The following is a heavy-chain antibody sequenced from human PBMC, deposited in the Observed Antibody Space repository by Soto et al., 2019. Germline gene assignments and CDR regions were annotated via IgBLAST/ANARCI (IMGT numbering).Heavy chain of an antibody. J-gene: IGHJ6*02. CDR3: AKGGYYDSSGYYYVRYYYYYGMDV. D-gene: IGHD3-22*01. V-gene: IGHV3-23*01. Sequence: GGSLRLSCAASGFTFSSYAMSWVRQAPGKGLEWVSAISGSGGSTYYGDSVKGRFTISRDKSKNTLYLQMNSLRAEDKAVYYCAKGGYYDSSGYYYVRYYYYYGMDVWGQGTTVTVSS. CDR1: GFTFSSYA. CDR2: ISGSGGST.